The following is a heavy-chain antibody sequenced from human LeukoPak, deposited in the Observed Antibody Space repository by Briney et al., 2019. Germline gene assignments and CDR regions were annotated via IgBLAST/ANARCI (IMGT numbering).Heavy chain of an antibody. D-gene: IGHD3-22*01. CDR1: GFMFDDSA. J-gene: IGHJ1*01. CDR2: ISWNSGII. V-gene: IGHV3-9*01. Sequence: PGRSLRLSCAASGFMFDDSAMHWVRQVPGKGLEWVSGISWNSGIIDYADSVKGRFTISRDNAKNSLYLQMNNLRPDDTAFYYCAKAPPYYSDSSGYFQHWGQGTLVTVSS. CDR3: AKAPPYYSDSSGYFQH.